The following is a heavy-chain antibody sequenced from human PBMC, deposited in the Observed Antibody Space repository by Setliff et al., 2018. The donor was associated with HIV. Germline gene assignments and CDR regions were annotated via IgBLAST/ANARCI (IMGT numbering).Heavy chain of an antibody. CDR2: IRHDGSYA. Sequence: PGGSLRLSCAASGFRFETFGMYWVRQAPGKGLEWVAFIRHDGSYAYHADSVKGRFTMSRDNSKNTVSLEMNSLRVEDTGVYYCAKGRRPVDLVSTSIRYYFYMGVWGQGTTVTVSS. D-gene: IGHD5-12*01. V-gene: IGHV3-30*02. J-gene: IGHJ6*03. CDR1: GFRFETFG. CDR3: AKGRRPVDLVSTSIRYYFYMGV.